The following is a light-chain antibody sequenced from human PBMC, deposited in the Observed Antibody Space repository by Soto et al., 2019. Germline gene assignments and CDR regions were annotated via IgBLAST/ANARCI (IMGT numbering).Light chain of an antibody. CDR1: QTILSN. J-gene: IGKJ5*01. CDR3: QQYNNWPIT. Sequence: EIVITQSPATLSVSPGERVTLSCRASQTILSNLAWYQQKPGQAPRLLIYGASTRATGIPARFSGSGSGTEFTLTISSLQSEDFAVYYCQQYNNWPITFGQGTRLEIK. V-gene: IGKV3-15*01. CDR2: GAS.